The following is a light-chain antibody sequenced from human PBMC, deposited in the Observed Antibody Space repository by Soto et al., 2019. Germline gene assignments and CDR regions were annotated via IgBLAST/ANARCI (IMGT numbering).Light chain of an antibody. J-gene: IGKJ1*01. Sequence: EIVMTQSPATLSVSPGERATLSCRASQSVSSNLAWYQQKPGQAPRLLIYGASTRATGIPARFSGSGSGTEFTLTISNLQSVDVAVYYRQQLPTWPETFGQGTK. V-gene: IGKV3-15*01. CDR3: QQLPTWPET. CDR2: GAS. CDR1: QSVSSN.